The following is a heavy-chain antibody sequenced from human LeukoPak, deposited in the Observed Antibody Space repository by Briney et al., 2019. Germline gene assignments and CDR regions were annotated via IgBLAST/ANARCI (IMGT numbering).Heavy chain of an antibody. J-gene: IGHJ5*02. CDR1: GYTFTSYG. CDR2: ISAYNGNT. Sequence: ASVTVSCKASGYTFTSYGISWVRQAPGQGLEWMGWISAYNGNTNYAQKLQGRVTMTTDTSTSTAYMELRSLRSDDTAVYYCALIAAAGYFDPWGQGTLVTVSS. V-gene: IGHV1-18*04. CDR3: ALIAAAGYFDP. D-gene: IGHD6-13*01.